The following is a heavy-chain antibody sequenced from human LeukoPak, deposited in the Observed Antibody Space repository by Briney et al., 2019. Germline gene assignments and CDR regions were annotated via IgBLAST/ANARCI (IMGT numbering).Heavy chain of an antibody. D-gene: IGHD6-13*01. CDR1: GYGFGYTFTNFW. CDR3: ARHVNTGPAAGRYYYYYMDV. J-gene: IGHJ6*03. CDR2: IYPGDSDT. Sequence: GESLKISCKGSGYGFGYTFTNFWIGWVRQMPGKGLEWMGIIYPGDSDTRYSPSFQGQVTISADKSISTAYLQWSSLKASDTAMYYCARHVNTGPAAGRYYYYYMDVWGKGTTVTVSS. V-gene: IGHV5-51*01.